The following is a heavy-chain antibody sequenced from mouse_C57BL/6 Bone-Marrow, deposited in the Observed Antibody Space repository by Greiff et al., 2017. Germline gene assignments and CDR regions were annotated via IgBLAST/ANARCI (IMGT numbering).Heavy chain of an antibody. CDR3: ARQEIDDDGLYYYAMDY. V-gene: IGHV4-1*01. D-gene: IGHD2-3*01. CDR1: GIDFSRYW. Sequence: EVKLLESGGGLVQPGGSLKLSCAASGIDFSRYWMSWVRRAPGKGLEWIGEINPDSSTINYAPSLKDKFIISIDNAKNTLYLQMGKVRSEYTALYDCARQEIDDDGLYYYAMDYWGQGTSVTVSS. CDR2: INPDSSTI. J-gene: IGHJ4*01.